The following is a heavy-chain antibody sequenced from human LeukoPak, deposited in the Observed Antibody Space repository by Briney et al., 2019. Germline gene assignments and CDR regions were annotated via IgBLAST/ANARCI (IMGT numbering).Heavy chain of an antibody. CDR3: AKDITRYYGSGSSLDY. J-gene: IGHJ4*02. D-gene: IGHD3-10*01. CDR2: ISWNSGSI. CDR1: GFTFDDYA. V-gene: IGHV3-9*01. Sequence: GGSLRLSCAASGFTFDDYAMHWVRQVPGKGLEWVSGISWNSGSIGYADSVKGRFTISRDNAKNSLYLQMNSLRAEDTALYYCAKDITRYYGSGSSLDYWGQGTLVTVSS.